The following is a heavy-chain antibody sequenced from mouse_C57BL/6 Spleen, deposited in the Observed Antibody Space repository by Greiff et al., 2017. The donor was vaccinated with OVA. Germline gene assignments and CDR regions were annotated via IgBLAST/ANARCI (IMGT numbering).Heavy chain of an antibody. CDR1: GYTFTSYW. D-gene: IGHD2-5*01. Sequence: QVQLQQPGAELVMPGASVKLSCKASGYTFTSYWMHWVKQRPGQGLEWIGEIDPYDSYTNYNQKFKVKSTLTVDKSSSTAYMQLSSLTSEDSVVYCCARLDVYSNYFDDWGQGTTLTVSS. CDR3: ARLDVYSNYFDD. V-gene: IGHV1-69*01. CDR2: IDPYDSYT. J-gene: IGHJ2*01.